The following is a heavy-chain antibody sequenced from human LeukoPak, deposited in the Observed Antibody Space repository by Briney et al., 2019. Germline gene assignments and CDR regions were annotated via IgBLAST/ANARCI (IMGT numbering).Heavy chain of an antibody. D-gene: IGHD2-2*02. J-gene: IGHJ4*02. V-gene: IGHV1-69*04. Sequence: SVKVSCKASGGTFSSYAISWVRQAPGQGLEWMGRVIPILGVTTYAQKFQGKVTITADKSTSTAYMELSSLRSEDTAVYYCARDLRDIPPPQGFNYWGQGTRVTVSS. CDR3: ARDLRDIPPPQGFNY. CDR2: VIPILGVT. CDR1: GGTFSSYA.